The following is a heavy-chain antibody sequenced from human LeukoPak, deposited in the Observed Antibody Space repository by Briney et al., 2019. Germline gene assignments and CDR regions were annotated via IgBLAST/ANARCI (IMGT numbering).Heavy chain of an antibody. CDR3: ARGYCSGGSCYSVENWFDP. CDR2: MNPNSGGT. J-gene: IGHJ5*02. D-gene: IGHD2-15*01. V-gene: IGHV1-2*02. CDR1: GYTFTSYD. Sequence: ASVKVSCKASGYTFTSYDINWVRQATGQGLEWMGWMNPNSGGTNYAQKFQGRVTMTRDTSISTAYMELSRLRSDDTAVYYCARGYCSGGSCYSVENWFDPWGQGTLVTVSS.